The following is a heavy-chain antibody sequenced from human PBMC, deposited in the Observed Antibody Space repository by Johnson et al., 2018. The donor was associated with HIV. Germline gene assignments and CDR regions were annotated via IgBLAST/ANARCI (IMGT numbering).Heavy chain of an antibody. Sequence: LVESGGGVVPPGRSLRLSCAASGFTFRSYAMHWVRQAPGKGLEWVAVIRYDGSTIYYAASVKGRFTISRDNAKNSLYLQMNSLRAEDTAVYYCARGYGTSGYYYGDAFDIWGQGTLVTVSS. V-gene: IGHV3-33*08. J-gene: IGHJ3*02. CDR1: GFTFRSYA. D-gene: IGHD3-22*01. CDR2: IRYDGSTI. CDR3: ARGYGTSGYYYGDAFDI.